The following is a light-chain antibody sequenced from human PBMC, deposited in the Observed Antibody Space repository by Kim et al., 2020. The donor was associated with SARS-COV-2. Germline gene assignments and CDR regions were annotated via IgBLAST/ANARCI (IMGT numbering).Light chain of an antibody. CDR3: QQYGSSPPVT. CDR2: GAS. Sequence: PGERATHSGRASQSVSSSYLAWYQQKPGQAPRLLIYGASSRATGIPDMFSGSGSGTDFTLTISRLEPEDFAVYYCQQYGSSPPVTFGQGTRLEIK. CDR1: QSVSSSY. J-gene: IGKJ5*01. V-gene: IGKV3-20*01.